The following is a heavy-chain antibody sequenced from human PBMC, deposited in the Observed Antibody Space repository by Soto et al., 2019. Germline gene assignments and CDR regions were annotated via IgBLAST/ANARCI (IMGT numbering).Heavy chain of an antibody. J-gene: IGHJ4*02. V-gene: IGHV1-18*01. CDR2: ISAYNGNT. D-gene: IGHD6-13*01. CDR1: GYTFTSYG. CDR3: ATFGNHIAAASGDY. Sequence: ASVKVSCKASGYTFTSYGISWVRQAPGQGLEWIGWISAYNGNTNYAQKLQGRVTMTTDTSTSTAYMELRSLRSDDTAVYYCATFGNHIAAASGDYWGQGTLVTVSS.